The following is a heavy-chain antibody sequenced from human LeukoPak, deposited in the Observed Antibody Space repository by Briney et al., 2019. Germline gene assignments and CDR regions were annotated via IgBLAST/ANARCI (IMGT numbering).Heavy chain of an antibody. Sequence: SETLSLTCTVSGASIGSCDWSWIRRPPGKGLEWIGYIYYSGSTNYNPSLKSRVTFSVDTSKNQFSLKLISVTAADMAVYYCARVKGVVTAILDYWGQGTLVTVSS. CDR3: ARVKGVVTAILDY. CDR1: GASIGSCD. V-gene: IGHV4-59*01. J-gene: IGHJ4*02. CDR2: IYYSGST. D-gene: IGHD2-21*02.